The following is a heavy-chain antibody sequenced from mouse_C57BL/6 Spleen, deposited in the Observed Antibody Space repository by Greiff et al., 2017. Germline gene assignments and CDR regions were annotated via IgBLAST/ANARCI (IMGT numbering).Heavy chain of an antibody. CDR1: GYTFTSYW. D-gene: IGHD1-1*01. Sequence: QVQLQQPGAELVMPGASVKLSCKASGYTFTSYWMHWVKQRPGQGLEWIGEIDPSDSYTNYNQKFKGKSTLTVDKSSSTAYMQLSSLTSEDSAVYYCARSSYYGSSYGYFDYWGQGTTLTVSS. CDR2: IDPSDSYT. J-gene: IGHJ2*01. V-gene: IGHV1-69*01. CDR3: ARSSYYGSSYGYFDY.